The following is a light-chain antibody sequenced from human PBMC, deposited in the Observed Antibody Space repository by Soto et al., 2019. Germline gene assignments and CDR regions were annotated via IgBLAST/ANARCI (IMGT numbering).Light chain of an antibody. CDR2: GAS. V-gene: IGKV3-20*01. J-gene: IGKJ4*01. Sequence: EIVLTQSPGTLSLSPGERATLSCRASQSVSSNYLAWYQQKPGQAPRLLLYGASSRATGIPDRFSVSGSGTDFTLTISRLEPEDFAVYYCQQYGCFGGGTKVEIK. CDR1: QSVSSNY. CDR3: QQYGC.